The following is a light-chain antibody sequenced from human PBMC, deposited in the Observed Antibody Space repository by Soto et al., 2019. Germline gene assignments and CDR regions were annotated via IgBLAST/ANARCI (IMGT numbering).Light chain of an antibody. J-gene: IGKJ2*01. CDR2: ATS. CDR1: QSVSDSY. Sequence: ENVLTQSPGTLSLSPGERATLSCRASQSVSDSYLAWYQQKTGQTPSLLIYATSSRATGIRDRFSCSVSGTDYTLTISRLEPEDFAVYYCQQYVTSPPMYTFSKWTKREIK. CDR3: QQYVTSPPMYT. V-gene: IGKV3-20*01.